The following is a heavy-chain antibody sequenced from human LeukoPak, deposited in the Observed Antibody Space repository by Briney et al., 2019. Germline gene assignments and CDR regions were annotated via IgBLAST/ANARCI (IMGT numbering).Heavy chain of an antibody. Sequence: GGSLRLSCAASGFTFSSYWMSWVRQAPGKGLEWVANIKQDGSEKYYVDSVKGRFTISRDNAKNSLYLQMNSLRAEDTAVYYCAREWRNWLRSSPIAYWGKETLVPVS. CDR1: GFTFSSYW. CDR2: IKQDGSEK. D-gene: IGHD3-9*01. CDR3: AREWRNWLRSSPIAY. J-gene: IGHJ4*02. V-gene: IGHV3-7*01.